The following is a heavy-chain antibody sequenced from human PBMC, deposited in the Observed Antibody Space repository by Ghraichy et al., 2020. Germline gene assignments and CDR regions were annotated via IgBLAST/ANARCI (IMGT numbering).Heavy chain of an antibody. D-gene: IGHD6-19*01. CDR3: ARPYTGYNSGWYYFDL. CDR2: INQDGSDT. Sequence: GGSLRLSCAASGFTFSSYWMAWVRQAPGKGLEWVANINQDGSDTYYVHSVKGRFTISRDNAKNSLYLQMNSLRAEDTAVSYCARPYTGYNSGWYYFDLWGQGTLVTVSS. CDR1: GFTFSSYW. V-gene: IGHV3-7*01. J-gene: IGHJ4*02.